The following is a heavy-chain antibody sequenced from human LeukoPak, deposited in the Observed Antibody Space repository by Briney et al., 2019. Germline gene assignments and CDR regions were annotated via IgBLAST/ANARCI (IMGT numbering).Heavy chain of an antibody. CDR2: ISYDGSNK. CDR3: AKNLYCGGGSCYPSALGMDV. D-gene: IGHD2-15*01. CDR1: GFTFSSYA. Sequence: GGSLRLSCAASGFTFSSYAMHWVRQAPGKGLEWVAVISYDGSNKYYADSVKGRFTISRDNSNNTLFLQMNSLRAEDTAVYYCAKNLYCGGGSCYPSALGMDVWGQGTTVTVSS. J-gene: IGHJ6*02. V-gene: IGHV3-30-3*01.